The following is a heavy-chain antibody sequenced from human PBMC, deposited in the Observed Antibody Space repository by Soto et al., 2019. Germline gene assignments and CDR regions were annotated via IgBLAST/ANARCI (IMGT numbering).Heavy chain of an antibody. V-gene: IGHV1-18*01. CDR2: ISAYNGNT. Sequence: ASVKVSCKASGYTFTSYGISWVRQAPGQGLEWMGWISAYNGNTNYAQKLQGRVTMTTDTSTSTAYMELRSLRSDDTAVYYCAREVAQIFGVVNNWFDPWGQGTLVTVSS. CDR1: GYTFTSYG. CDR3: AREVAQIFGVVNNWFDP. J-gene: IGHJ5*02. D-gene: IGHD3-3*01.